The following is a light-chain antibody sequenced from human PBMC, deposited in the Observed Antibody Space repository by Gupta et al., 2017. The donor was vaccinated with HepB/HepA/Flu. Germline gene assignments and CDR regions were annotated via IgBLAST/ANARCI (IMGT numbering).Light chain of an antibody. V-gene: IGLV7-46*01. CDR3: LLSYSGVRV. J-gene: IGLJ3*02. CDR2: DTT. CDR1: TGPVTNGHY. Sequence: QAVLTQEPSLTVSAGGKVTLTCGSSTGPVTNGHYPYWFQKKPGQAPRTLIYDTTHRQAWTPARFSGSLLGGKTALTLSGAQSEDEAEYYCLLSYSGVRVFGGGTKLTVL.